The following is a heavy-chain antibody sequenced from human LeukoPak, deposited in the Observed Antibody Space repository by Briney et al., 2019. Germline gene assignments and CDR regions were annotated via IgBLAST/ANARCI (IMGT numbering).Heavy chain of an antibody. Sequence: PGRSLRLSCAASGFTFNNYAMHWVRQAPGKGLEWVAVISYDGSNKYYADSVKGRFTISRDNSKNTLYLQMNSLRAEDTAVYYCAKDPAAAGTAEYFQHWGQGTLVTVSS. V-gene: IGHV3-30-3*01. CDR3: AKDPAAAGTAEYFQH. J-gene: IGHJ1*01. D-gene: IGHD6-13*01. CDR2: ISYDGSNK. CDR1: GFTFNNYA.